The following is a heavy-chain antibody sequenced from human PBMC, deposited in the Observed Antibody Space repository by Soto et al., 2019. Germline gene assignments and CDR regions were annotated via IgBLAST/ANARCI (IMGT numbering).Heavy chain of an antibody. J-gene: IGHJ4*02. Sequence: GGSLRLSCAASGFTFSSYGMHWVRQAPGKGLEWVAVISYDGSNKYYADSVKGRFTISRDNSKNTLYLQMNSLRAEDTAMYYCATGDSSGWYILSFWGQGTLVTVSS. CDR1: GFTFSSYG. CDR2: ISYDGSNK. CDR3: ATGDSSGWYILSF. V-gene: IGHV3-30*03. D-gene: IGHD6-19*01.